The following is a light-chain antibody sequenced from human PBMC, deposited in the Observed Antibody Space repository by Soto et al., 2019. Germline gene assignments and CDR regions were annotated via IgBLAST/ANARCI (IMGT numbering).Light chain of an antibody. CDR2: GAS. V-gene: IGKV3-20*01. CDR1: QSVSNNY. Sequence: EIVLTQSPGTLSLSPGERATISCRASQSVSNNYLAWYQKKPGQAPRLLIYGASDRVTGHPDRFSGSGSGTYFTLTISRREHVDFAVYDCKLYGSSGMFGQGTKLEI. CDR3: KLYGSSGM. J-gene: IGKJ1*01.